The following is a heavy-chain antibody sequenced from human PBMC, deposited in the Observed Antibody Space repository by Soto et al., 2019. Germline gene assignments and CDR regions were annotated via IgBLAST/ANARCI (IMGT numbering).Heavy chain of an antibody. V-gene: IGHV5-51*01. J-gene: IGHJ5*02. D-gene: IGHD5-18*01. Sequence: GESLKISCKGSGYSFTSYWIGWVRQMPGKGLEWMGIIYPGDSDTRYSPSFQGQVTISADKSISTAYLQWSSLKASDTAMYYCARHRSYGYPGRGWFDPWGQGTLVTVSS. CDR1: GYSFTSYW. CDR2: IYPGDSDT. CDR3: ARHRSYGYPGRGWFDP.